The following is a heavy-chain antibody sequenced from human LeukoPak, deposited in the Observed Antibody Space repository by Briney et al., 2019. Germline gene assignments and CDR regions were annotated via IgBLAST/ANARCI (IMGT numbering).Heavy chain of an antibody. V-gene: IGHV4-34*01. D-gene: IGHD6-13*01. CDR1: GGSFSGYY. Sequence: PSETLSRTCAVYGGSFSGYYWSWIRQPPGKGLEWIGEINHSGSTNYNPSLKSRVTISVDTSKNQFSLKLSSVTAADTAVYYCARGAAACKTWGQGTLVTVSS. CDR2: INHSGST. J-gene: IGHJ5*02. CDR3: ARGAAACKT.